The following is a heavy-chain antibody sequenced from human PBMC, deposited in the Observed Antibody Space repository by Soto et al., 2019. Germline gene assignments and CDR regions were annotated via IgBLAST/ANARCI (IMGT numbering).Heavy chain of an antibody. J-gene: IGHJ6*03. CDR1: GFTFSSYG. CDR3: AKDGTDWNYYYYYMDV. Sequence: GGSLRLSCAASGFTFSSYGMHWVRQAPGKGLEWVAVISYDGSNKYYADSVKGRFTISRDNSKNTLYLQMNSLRAEDTAVYYCAKDGTDWNYYYYYMDVWGKGTTVTVSS. D-gene: IGHD1-1*01. CDR2: ISYDGSNK. V-gene: IGHV3-30*18.